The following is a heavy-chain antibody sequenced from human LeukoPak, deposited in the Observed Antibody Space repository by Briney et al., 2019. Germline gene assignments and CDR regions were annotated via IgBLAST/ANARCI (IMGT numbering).Heavy chain of an antibody. J-gene: IGHJ3*02. Sequence: GGSLRLSCAASGFTFSSYGMHWVRQAPGKGLEWVSYISSSGSTIYYADSVKGRFTISRDNAKNSLYLQMNSLRAEDTAVYYCARDYYGSGSYYSDAFDIWGQGTMVTVSS. CDR1: GFTFSSYG. CDR3: ARDYYGSGSYYSDAFDI. V-gene: IGHV3-48*04. CDR2: ISSSGSTI. D-gene: IGHD3-10*01.